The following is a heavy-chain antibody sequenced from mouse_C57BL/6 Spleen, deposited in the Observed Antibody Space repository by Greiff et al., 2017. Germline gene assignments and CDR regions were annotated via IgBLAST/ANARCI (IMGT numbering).Heavy chain of an antibody. CDR2: ICSGGSYT. J-gene: IGHJ1*03. Sequence: EVQLVESGGDLVKPGGSLKLSCAASGFTFSSYGMSWVRQTPDKRLEWVATICSGGSYTYYPDSVKGRFTISRDNAKNTLYLQMSSLKSEDTAMYYCASLDYYGSSWYFDVWGKGTTVTVSS. D-gene: IGHD1-1*01. CDR1: GFTFSSYG. CDR3: ASLDYYGSSWYFDV. V-gene: IGHV5-6*01.